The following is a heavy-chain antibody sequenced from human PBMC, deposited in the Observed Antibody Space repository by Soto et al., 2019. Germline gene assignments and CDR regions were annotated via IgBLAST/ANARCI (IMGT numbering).Heavy chain of an antibody. J-gene: IGHJ4*02. D-gene: IGHD3-10*01. CDR2: IYYSGST. CDR3: ARESYYGSGATVVGY. CDR1: GGSISSYY. V-gene: IGHV4-59*01. Sequence: SETLSLTCTVSGGSISSYYWSWIRQPPGKGLEWIGYIYYSGSTSYNPSLNSRVTISVDTSKNQFSLKLNSVTAADTAVYYCARESYYGSGATVVGYWGLGPLVTVSS.